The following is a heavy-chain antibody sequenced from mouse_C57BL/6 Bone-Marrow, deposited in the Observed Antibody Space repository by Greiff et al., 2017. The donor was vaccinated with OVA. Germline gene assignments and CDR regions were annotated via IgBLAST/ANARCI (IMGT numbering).Heavy chain of an antibody. CDR2: IHPTSGST. CDR1: GYTFTSYW. CDR3: ARCDSNYWAWFAY. V-gene: IGHV1-64*01. D-gene: IGHD2-5*01. J-gene: IGHJ3*01. Sequence: QVQLQQPGAELVKPGASVTLSCKASGYTFTSYWMHWVKQRPGQGLEWIGMIHPTSGSTNYNEKFKSKATLTVDKSSSTAYMQLSRLTSEDSAVYYRARCDSNYWAWFAYWGQGTLVTVSA.